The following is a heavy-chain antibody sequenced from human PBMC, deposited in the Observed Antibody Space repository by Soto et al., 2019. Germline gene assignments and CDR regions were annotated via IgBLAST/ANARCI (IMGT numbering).Heavy chain of an antibody. CDR3: AARIRGEWLPIYYFDY. CDR2: IVVGSGNT. D-gene: IGHD3-3*01. J-gene: IGHJ4*02. Sequence: ASVKVSCKASGFTFTSFAVQWVRQARGQRLEWIGWIVVGSGNTNYAQKFQERVTITRDMSTSTAYMELSSLRSEDTAVYYCAARIRGEWLPIYYFDYWGQGTLVTVSS. CDR1: GFTFTSFA. V-gene: IGHV1-58*01.